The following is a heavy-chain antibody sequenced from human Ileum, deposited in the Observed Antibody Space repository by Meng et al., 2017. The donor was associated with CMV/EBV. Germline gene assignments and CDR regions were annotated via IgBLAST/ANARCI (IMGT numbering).Heavy chain of an antibody. CDR3: ARGEGRGYYYFDY. J-gene: IGHJ4*02. CDR1: GDSISNYY. CDR2: ISSSGNT. D-gene: IGHD3-22*01. V-gene: IGHV4-4*07. Sequence: HLRESGPGLVRPSEPLSLTCTVSGDSISNYYWSWIRQPAGKKLEWIGRISSSGNTNYTPSLKSRVIMSLDTSNNQFFLKLTSVTAADTALYYCARGEGRGYYYFDYWGQGILVTVSS.